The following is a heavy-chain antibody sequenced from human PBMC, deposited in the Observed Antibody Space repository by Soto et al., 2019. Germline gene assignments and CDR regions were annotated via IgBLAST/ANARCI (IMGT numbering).Heavy chain of an antibody. CDR2: ISDDGSNK. V-gene: IGHV3-30*18. CDR3: TKRRNVLRFLEWSSGMEV. J-gene: IGHJ6*02. CDR1: GFTFSNYG. D-gene: IGHD3-3*01. Sequence: XESLRLSCAASGFTFSNYGMHWVRQAPGKGLEWVAFISDDGSNKYYADSMKGRFTMSRDNSKSTLYLQMNSLRVEDTAVYYCTKRRNVLRFLEWSSGMEVWGQGTTVTVSS.